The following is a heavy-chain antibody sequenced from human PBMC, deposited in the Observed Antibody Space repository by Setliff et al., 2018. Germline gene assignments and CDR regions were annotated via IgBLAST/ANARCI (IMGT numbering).Heavy chain of an antibody. J-gene: IGHJ4*01. CDR1: GESFSNNY. CDR3: ARERYFDWFFED. V-gene: IGHV4-34*01. CDR2: SNHSGNT. Sequence: SETLSLTCRVYGESFSNNYWSWIRQPPGKGLEWIGESNHSGNTTNHPSLKSRVTISRDTSTNQFSLKLGSVTAADTAVYYCARERYFDWFFEDWGHGTLVTVSS. D-gene: IGHD3-9*01.